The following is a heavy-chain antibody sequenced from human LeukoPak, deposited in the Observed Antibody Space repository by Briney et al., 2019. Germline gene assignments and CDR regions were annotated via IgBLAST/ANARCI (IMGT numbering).Heavy chain of an antibody. CDR1: GGSFDGYS. V-gene: IGHV4-34*01. Sequence: PSETLSLTCAISGGSFDGYSWSWIRQSPGKGLEWIGEINHSGSTNYNPSLKSRVTISVDTSKNQFSLKLSSVTAADTAVYYCARIFRGSGSYYKHYYYYYYMDVWGKGTTVTISS. CDR2: INHSGST. D-gene: IGHD3-10*01. J-gene: IGHJ6*03. CDR3: ARIFRGSGSYYKHYYYYYYMDV.